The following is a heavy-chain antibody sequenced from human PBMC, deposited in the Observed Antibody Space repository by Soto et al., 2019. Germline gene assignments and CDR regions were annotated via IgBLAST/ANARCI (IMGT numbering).Heavy chain of an antibody. CDR1: GFTFSSYS. D-gene: IGHD3-16*02. V-gene: IGHV3-21*01. CDR3: ARGSPRYYFDY. CDR2: ISSSSSYI. J-gene: IGHJ4*02. Sequence: GGSLRLSCAASGFTFSSYSMNWVRQAPGKGLEWVSSISSSSSYIYYADSVKGRFTISRDNAKNSLYLQMNSLRAEDTAVYYCARGSPRYYFDYWGQGTLVTVSS.